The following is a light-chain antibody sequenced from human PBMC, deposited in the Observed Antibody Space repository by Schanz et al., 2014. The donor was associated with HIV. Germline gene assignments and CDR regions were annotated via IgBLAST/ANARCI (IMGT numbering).Light chain of an antibody. V-gene: IGKV1-8*01. CDR2: AAS. CDR1: QTISNY. Sequence: AIRITQSPSSLSASTGDRVTITCRASQTISNYLAWYQQKPGKAPKLLIYAASTLQSGVPSRFSGSGSETDFTLTISCLQSEDFAIYYCQQYDTWPPMYTFGQGTKLEI. CDR3: QQYDTWPPMYT. J-gene: IGKJ2*01.